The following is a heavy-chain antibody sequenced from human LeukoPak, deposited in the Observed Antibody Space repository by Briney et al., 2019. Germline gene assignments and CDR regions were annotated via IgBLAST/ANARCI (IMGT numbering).Heavy chain of an antibody. Sequence: ASVKVSCKASGYTFTNHYMQWVRLAPGQGLEGMGLINPSGGGTRYAQKFQGRVTMTRDTSTSTVYMELSSLRSEDTAVYYCAREGSGSLPHLDHWGQGTLVTVSS. CDR1: GYTFTNHY. CDR2: INPSGGGT. J-gene: IGHJ4*02. D-gene: IGHD3-10*01. CDR3: AREGSGSLPHLDH. V-gene: IGHV1-46*01.